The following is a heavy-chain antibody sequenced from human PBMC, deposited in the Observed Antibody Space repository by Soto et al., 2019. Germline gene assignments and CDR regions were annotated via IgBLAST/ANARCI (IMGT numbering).Heavy chain of an antibody. CDR3: ARSTLVRGIIGGRLDY. J-gene: IGHJ4*02. Sequence: GSLRLSCAASGFTVSDNYMSWVRQAPGKGLEWISVIYSRGSTYYADSVKGRFTISRDTSKNTVYFQMNSLRAEDTAVYYCARSTLVRGIIGGRLDYWGQGTLVTVSS. D-gene: IGHD3-10*01. V-gene: IGHV3-66*01. CDR2: IYSRGST. CDR1: GFTVSDNY.